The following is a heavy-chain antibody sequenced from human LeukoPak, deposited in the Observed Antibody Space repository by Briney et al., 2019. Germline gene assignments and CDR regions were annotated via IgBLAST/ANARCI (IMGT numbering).Heavy chain of an antibody. Sequence: SETLSLTCAVYGGSFSGYYWSWIRQPPGKGLEWIGEINHSGSTNYNPSLKSRVTISVDTSKNQFSLKLSSVTAADTAVYYCARGRYDYVWGSYRYYFDYWGQGTLVTVSS. CDR1: GGSFSGYY. D-gene: IGHD3-16*02. CDR3: ARGRYDYVWGSYRYYFDY. CDR2: INHSGST. V-gene: IGHV4-34*01. J-gene: IGHJ4*02.